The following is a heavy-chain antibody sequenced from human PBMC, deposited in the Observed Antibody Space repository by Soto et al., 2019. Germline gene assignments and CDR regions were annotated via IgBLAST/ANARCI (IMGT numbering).Heavy chain of an antibody. Sequence: GESLKISCKGSGYSFTSYWIGWVRQMPGKGLEWMGIIYPGDTDVTYSPSFQGQVTISADKSINTAYLQWSSLKASDTAMYYCARQWGSYTYLDYWGQGTLVTVSS. V-gene: IGHV5-51*01. CDR1: GYSFTSYW. CDR3: ARQWGSYTYLDY. D-gene: IGHD1-26*01. J-gene: IGHJ4*02. CDR2: IYPGDTDV.